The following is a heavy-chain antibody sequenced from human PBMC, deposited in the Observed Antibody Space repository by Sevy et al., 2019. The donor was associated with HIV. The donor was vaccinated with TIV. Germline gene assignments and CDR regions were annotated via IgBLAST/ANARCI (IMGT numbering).Heavy chain of an antibody. V-gene: IGHV3-7*01. Sequence: GGSLRLSCKASGFTFSDFWMQWVRQAPGKGLEWVANIRQDGNEIYYGDSVKGRFTISRDNAKNALYLQMDGLRAEDTAVYDCARRYFDLWGQGTLVTVSS. CDR3: ARRYFDL. CDR2: IRQDGNEI. CDR1: GFTFSDFW. J-gene: IGHJ4*02.